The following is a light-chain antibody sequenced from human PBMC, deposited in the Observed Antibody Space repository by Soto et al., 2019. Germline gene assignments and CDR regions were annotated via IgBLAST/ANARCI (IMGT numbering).Light chain of an antibody. CDR1: SSDVGTYKY. CDR2: EVS. V-gene: IGLV2-8*01. J-gene: IGLJ1*01. Sequence: QSVLTQPPSASGSPGQSVTISCTGTSSDVGTYKYVSWYQQHPGKAPKLMIYEVSKRPSGVPDRFSGSKSGNTASLTVSGLQAEDEADYYCSSYAGNSNYVFGSGTKVTVL. CDR3: SSYAGNSNYV.